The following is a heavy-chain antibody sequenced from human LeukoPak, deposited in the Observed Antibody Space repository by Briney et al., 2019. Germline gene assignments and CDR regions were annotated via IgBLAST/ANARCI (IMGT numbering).Heavy chain of an antibody. CDR2: INHSGST. Sequence: SETLSLTCAVYGGSFSGYYWSWIRQPPGKGLEWIGEINHSGSTNYNPSLKSRVTISVDTSKNQFSLKLSSVTAADTAVYYCARGWGREIPSIAAAGTGGGYYYGMDVWGQGTTVTVSS. V-gene: IGHV4-34*01. J-gene: IGHJ6*02. CDR1: GGSFSGYY. CDR3: ARGWGREIPSIAAAGTGGGYYYGMDV. D-gene: IGHD6-13*01.